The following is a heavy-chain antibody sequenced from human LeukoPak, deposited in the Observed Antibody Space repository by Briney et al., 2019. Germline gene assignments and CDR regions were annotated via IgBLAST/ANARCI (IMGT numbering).Heavy chain of an antibody. V-gene: IGHV1-8*01. D-gene: IGHD6-19*01. CDR2: MNPNSGNT. J-gene: IGHJ4*02. CDR3: ARSLRDWYKDY. Sequence: GASVKVSCKASGYTFTNYDINGVRQATGQGLEWMGWMNPNSGNTAYAQKFQGRVSMTGDTSISTVYMELSRLTSEDTAVYYCARSLRDWYKDYWGQGTLVTVSS. CDR1: GYTFTNYD.